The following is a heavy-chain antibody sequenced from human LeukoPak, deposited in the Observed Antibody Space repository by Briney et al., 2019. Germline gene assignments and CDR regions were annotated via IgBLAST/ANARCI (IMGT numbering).Heavy chain of an antibody. CDR3: ARAQEGCSRASCYLEP. CDR2: MHHSGRT. J-gene: IGHJ5*02. V-gene: IGHV4-4*02. Sequence: SETLSLTCAISGASISSTNWWIWVRQPPGKGLEWIGEMHHSGRTNCNPSLKSRITISVDKSKNQVFLRLNSVAAADTALYYCARAQEGCSRASCYLEPWGQGTLSPSPQ. D-gene: IGHD2-2*01. CDR1: GASISSTNW.